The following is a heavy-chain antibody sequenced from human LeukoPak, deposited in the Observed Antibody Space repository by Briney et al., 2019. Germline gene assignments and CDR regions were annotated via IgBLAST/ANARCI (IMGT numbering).Heavy chain of an antibody. V-gene: IGHV4-30-2*01. CDR2: IYHSGST. Sequence: PSETLSLTCTVSGGSISSGGYYWSWIRQPPGKGLEGIGNIYHSGSTYYNPSLKSRVTISVDRSTNQFSLKLSSVTAADTAVYYCARDGQDCISTSCYKWFDPWGQGTLVTVSS. D-gene: IGHD2-2*01. CDR1: GGSISSGGYY. J-gene: IGHJ5*02. CDR3: ARDGQDCISTSCYKWFDP.